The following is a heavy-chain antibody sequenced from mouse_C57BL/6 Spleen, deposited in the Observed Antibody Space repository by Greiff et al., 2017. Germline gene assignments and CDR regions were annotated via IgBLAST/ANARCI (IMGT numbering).Heavy chain of an antibody. CDR2: INPNNGGT. CDR1: GYTFTDYY. D-gene: IGHD2-5*01. J-gene: IGHJ4*01. Sequence: VQLQQSGPELVKPGASVKISCKASGYTFTDYYMNWVKQSHGKSLEWIGDINPNNGGTSYNQKFKGKATLTVDKSSSTAYMELRSLTSEDSAVYYCARQYYSNYVGAMDYWGQGTSVTVSS. CDR3: ARQYYSNYVGAMDY. V-gene: IGHV1-26*01.